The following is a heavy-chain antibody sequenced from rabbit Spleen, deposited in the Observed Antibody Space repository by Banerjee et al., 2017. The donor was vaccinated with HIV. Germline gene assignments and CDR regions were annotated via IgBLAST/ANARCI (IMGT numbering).Heavy chain of an antibody. CDR2: IDAGSSGTT. CDR1: GLSFSSGYW. J-gene: IGHJ4*01. Sequence: QEQLEESGGDLVKPAGSLTLTCTASGLSFSSGYWICWVRQAPGKGLEWIACIDAGSSGTTYYASWAKGRFTISKTSSTTVTLQMTSLTAADTATYFCARDDGYSYVYPDYNDLWGPGTLVTVS. D-gene: IGHD6-1*01. V-gene: IGHV1S45*01. CDR3: ARDDGYSYVYPDYNDL.